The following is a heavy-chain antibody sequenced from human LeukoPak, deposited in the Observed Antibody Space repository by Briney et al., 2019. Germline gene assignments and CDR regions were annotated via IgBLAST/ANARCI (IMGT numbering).Heavy chain of an antibody. CDR1: GGSFSGYH. CDR2: VSQSGGA. CDR3: AGSYGGNAVGPFDI. J-gene: IGHJ3*02. Sequence: SETLSLTCAVSGGSFSGYHCSWIRQTPGKGLEWIGEVSQSGGASYNPSLKSPVTISVETSKNHFSLKLSSVPAADTAMYYCAGSYGGNAVGPFDIWGQGTMVTVSS. D-gene: IGHD4-23*01. V-gene: IGHV4-34*01.